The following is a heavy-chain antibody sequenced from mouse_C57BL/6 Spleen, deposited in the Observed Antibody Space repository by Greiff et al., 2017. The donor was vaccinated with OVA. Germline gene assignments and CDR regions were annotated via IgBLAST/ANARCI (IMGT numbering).Heavy chain of an antibody. Sequence: VQLQQPGAELVKPGASVKMSCKASGYTFTSYWITWVKQRPGQGLEWIGDIYPGSGSTNYNEKFKSKATLTVDTSSSTAYMQLSSLTSEDSAVYYCARFGNYVVYAMDYWGQGTSVTVSS. V-gene: IGHV1-55*01. D-gene: IGHD2-1*01. J-gene: IGHJ4*01. CDR1: GYTFTSYW. CDR2: IYPGSGST. CDR3: ARFGNYVVYAMDY.